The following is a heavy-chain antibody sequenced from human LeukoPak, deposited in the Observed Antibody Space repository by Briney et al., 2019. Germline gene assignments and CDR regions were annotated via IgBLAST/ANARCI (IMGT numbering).Heavy chain of an antibody. Sequence: PPETLSLTCTVPGGSISSSSYYWGSVRQPPGKGLEWVGGIYYSGSTYYNPSLKSRVTISVDTSKNQFSLKLSSVTAADTAVYYCARLEAYWGQGTLVTVSS. V-gene: IGHV4-39*01. D-gene: IGHD3-3*01. J-gene: IGHJ4*02. CDR2: IYYSGST. CDR1: GGSISSSSYY. CDR3: ARLEAY.